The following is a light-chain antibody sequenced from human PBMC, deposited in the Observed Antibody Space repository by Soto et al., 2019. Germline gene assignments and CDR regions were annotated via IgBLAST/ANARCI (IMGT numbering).Light chain of an antibody. V-gene: IGLV1-44*01. CDR2: NNN. J-gene: IGLJ1*01. CDR1: NSNIGSNT. Sequence: QLVLTQPPSASGTPGQRVTISCSGSNSNIGSNTVNWYQQLPGTAPKLLMYNNNQRPSGVPDRFSGSKSGTSASLASSGLQSEDEADYYCAAWDDSVNGYVFGSGTKLTVL. CDR3: AAWDDSVNGYV.